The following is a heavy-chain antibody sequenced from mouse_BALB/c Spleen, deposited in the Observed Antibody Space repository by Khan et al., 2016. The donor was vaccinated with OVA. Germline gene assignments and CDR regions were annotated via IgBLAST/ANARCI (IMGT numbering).Heavy chain of an antibody. Sequence: VQLKQSGPELVKPGASVKISCKASGYSFTGYFMHWVMQSHGKSLEWIGRINPHYGETFYNQKFKDKATLTVDESSSTAHMELRSLASEDSAVYFCARSYGSDFDYWGQGTTLTVSS. J-gene: IGHJ2*01. CDR1: GYSFTGYF. D-gene: IGHD1-1*01. CDR2: INPHYGET. V-gene: IGHV1-20*02. CDR3: ARSYGSDFDY.